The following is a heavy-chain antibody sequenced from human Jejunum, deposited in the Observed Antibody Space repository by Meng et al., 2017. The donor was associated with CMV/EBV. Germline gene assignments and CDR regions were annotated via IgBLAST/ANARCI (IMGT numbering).Heavy chain of an antibody. CDR2: IYTSGST. D-gene: IGHD2-2*01. CDR1: SGSISSYY. V-gene: IGHV4-4*07. J-gene: IGHJ4*02. CDR3: AREKADCSSFGCSGGYYLDY. Sequence: QGPLQGSGPGLVKPSETLFLTCTVSSGSISSYYWSWIRQPAGKGLEWIGRIYTSGSTDFNPSLKSRVTMSLDTSKNQFSLKVTSVTAADAAVYYCAREKADCSSFGCSGGYYLDYWGQGTLVTVSS.